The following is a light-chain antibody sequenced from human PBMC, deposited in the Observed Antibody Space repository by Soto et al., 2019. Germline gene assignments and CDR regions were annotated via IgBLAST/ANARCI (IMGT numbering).Light chain of an antibody. CDR2: KAS. J-gene: IGKJ5*01. CDR3: QQLFDSPIT. V-gene: IGKV1-5*03. Sequence: IQMTQSPSTLSGSVGDRVTITCRASQTISSWLAWYQQKPGKAPKLLIYKASTLKSGVPSRFSGSGSGTEFTLTISSLQPDDFATYYCQQLFDSPITFGQGTRLEVK. CDR1: QTISSW.